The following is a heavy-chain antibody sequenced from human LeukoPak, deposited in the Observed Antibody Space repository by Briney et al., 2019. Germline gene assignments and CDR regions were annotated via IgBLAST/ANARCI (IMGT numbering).Heavy chain of an antibody. CDR3: ARGGGSCTAESCSHFEIWFHP. D-gene: IGHD2-15*01. J-gene: IGHJ5*02. V-gene: IGHV4-31*03. CDR1: GGSISSPGYY. Sequence: SETLSLTCTVSGGSISSPGYYWSWIRQHPGKGLEWIGYIYYSGSTYYNPSLKSRLTISMDTSKNHLSLNLKSVTAADTAVYYCARGGGSCTAESCSHFEIWFHPWGQGTQVIVSS. CDR2: IYYSGST.